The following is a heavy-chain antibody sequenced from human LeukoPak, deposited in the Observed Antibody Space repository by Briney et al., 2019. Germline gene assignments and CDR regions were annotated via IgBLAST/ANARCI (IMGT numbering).Heavy chain of an antibody. D-gene: IGHD3-16*02. CDR2: VSPIFGAA. CDR3: ATLRLGQLSFDF. J-gene: IGHJ4*02. Sequence: MGGVSPIFGAANYAQRFQGRITITADESTNTAFMEMSSLRSEDTAVYYCATLRLGQLSFDFWGQGTLVTVSS. V-gene: IGHV1-69*01.